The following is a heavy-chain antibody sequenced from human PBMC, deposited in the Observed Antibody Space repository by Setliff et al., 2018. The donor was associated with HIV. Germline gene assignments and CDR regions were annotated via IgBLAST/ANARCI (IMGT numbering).Heavy chain of an antibody. CDR2: IKSTIDGGTT. V-gene: IGHV3-15*01. CDR3: TTGRGYDAVAIDY. CDR1: GFIFSNVW. J-gene: IGHJ4*02. D-gene: IGHD5-12*01. Sequence: LRLSCAASGFIFSNVWMSWVRQTPGKGLEWVGRIKSTIDGGTTDYTAPVKGRFTISRDDSKNTLFLQMNSVTTEDTALYYCTTGRGYDAVAIDYWGQGILVTVSS.